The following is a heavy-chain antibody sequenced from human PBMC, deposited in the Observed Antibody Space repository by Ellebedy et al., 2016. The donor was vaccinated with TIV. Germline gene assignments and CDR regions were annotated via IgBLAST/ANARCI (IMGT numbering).Heavy chain of an antibody. CDR1: GFTFDTYA. V-gene: IGHV3-23*01. D-gene: IGHD5-18*01. CDR2: VSVGGGSA. J-gene: IGHJ3*02. CDR3: VKGYSFGSKSAFDI. Sequence: GESLKISCAASGFTFDTYAMSWVPQAPGKGLAWVSTVSVGGGSADYADSVRGRFSISRENSKKTLVLQMDSLRAEDTAVYYCVKGYSFGSKSAFDIWGQGTMVTVSS.